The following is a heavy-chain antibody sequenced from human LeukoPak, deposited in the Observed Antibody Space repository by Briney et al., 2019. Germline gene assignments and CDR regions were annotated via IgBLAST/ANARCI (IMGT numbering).Heavy chain of an antibody. CDR1: GYTFTIYS. CDR3: ARKVAAAGTLAWFDP. Sequence: ASVKVSCTASGYTFTIYSINWVRQAPGQGLEWMGWISAYNGNTNYAQKLQGRVTMTTDTSTSTAYMELRSLRSEDTAVYYCARKVAAAGTLAWFDPWGRGTLVTVSS. V-gene: IGHV1-18*01. D-gene: IGHD6-13*01. CDR2: ISAYNGNT. J-gene: IGHJ5*02.